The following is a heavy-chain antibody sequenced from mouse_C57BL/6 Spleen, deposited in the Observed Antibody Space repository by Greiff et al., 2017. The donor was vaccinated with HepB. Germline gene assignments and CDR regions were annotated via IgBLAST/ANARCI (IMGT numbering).Heavy chain of an antibody. D-gene: IGHD2-5*01. V-gene: IGHV6-3*01. CDR3: TGGADYSNYVTSYYAMDY. CDR1: GFTFSNYW. J-gene: IGHJ4*01. CDR2: IRLKSDNYAT. Sequence: GGGLVQPGGSMKLSCVASGFTFSNYWMNWVRQSPEKGLEWVAQIRLKSDNYATHYAESVKGRFTISRDDSKSGVYLQMNNLRAEDTGIYYCTGGADYSNYVTSYYAMDYWGQGTSVTVSS.